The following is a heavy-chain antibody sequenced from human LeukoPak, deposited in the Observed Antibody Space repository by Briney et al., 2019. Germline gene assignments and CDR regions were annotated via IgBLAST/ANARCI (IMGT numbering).Heavy chain of an antibody. D-gene: IGHD3-10*01. CDR3: AKDLSSVFDALNI. J-gene: IGHJ3*02. V-gene: IGHV3-43*02. CDR2: ISRDGATT. CDR1: GFTFDDYA. Sequence: GGSLRLSCAASGFTFDDYAMHWVHQAPGKGLEWVSLISRDGATTYYAASVKGRCTISRDNKKNVLYLQMNNLGTEDTALFYCAKDLSSVFDALNIWGQGTLVTVSS.